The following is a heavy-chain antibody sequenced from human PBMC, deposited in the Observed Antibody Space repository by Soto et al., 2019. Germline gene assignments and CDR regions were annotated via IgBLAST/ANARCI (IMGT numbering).Heavy chain of an antibody. V-gene: IGHV4-30-2*01. J-gene: IGHJ4*02. D-gene: IGHD3-3*01. Sequence: SETLSLTCAVSGGSISSGGYSWSWIRQPPGKGLEWIGYIYHSGSTYYNPSLKSRVTISVDRSKNQFSLKLSSVTAADTAVYYCAGIRISIFGVVIIWGAFDYWGQGTLVTVSS. CDR1: GGSISSGGYS. CDR3: AGIRISIFGVVIIWGAFDY. CDR2: IYHSGST.